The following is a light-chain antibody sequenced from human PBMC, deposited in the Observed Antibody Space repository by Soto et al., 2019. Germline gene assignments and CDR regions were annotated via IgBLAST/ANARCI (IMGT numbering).Light chain of an antibody. Sequence: DIVMTQSPLSLPVTPGEPASISCRSSQSLLHSNGNNYLGWYLQKPGQSPQLLIYLGSSRASGVPDRFSGSGSGTDFTLKIRRVEAEDVGVYYCMQALQTPRTFGQGTKVEIK. CDR1: QSLLHSNGNNY. CDR2: LGS. V-gene: IGKV2-28*01. CDR3: MQALQTPRT. J-gene: IGKJ1*01.